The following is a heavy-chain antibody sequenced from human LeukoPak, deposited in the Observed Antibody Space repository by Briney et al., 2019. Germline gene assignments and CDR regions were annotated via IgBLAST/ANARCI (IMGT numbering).Heavy chain of an antibody. CDR2: ISAYNGNT. V-gene: IGHV1-18*01. D-gene: IGHD5-18*01. CDR1: GYTFTSYG. Sequence: ASMKVSCKASGYTFTSYGISWVRQAPGQGLEWMGWISAYNGNTNYAQKLQGRVTMTTDTSTSTAYMELRSLRSDDTAVYYCARGSDTAMVDDYFDYWGQGTLVTVSS. CDR3: ARGSDTAMVDDYFDY. J-gene: IGHJ4*02.